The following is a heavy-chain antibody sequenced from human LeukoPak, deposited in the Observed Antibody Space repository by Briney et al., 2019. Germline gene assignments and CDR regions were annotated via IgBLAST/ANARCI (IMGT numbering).Heavy chain of an antibody. J-gene: IGHJ5*02. CDR2: ISRDGSST. D-gene: IGHD2-21*02. V-gene: IGHV3-74*01. Sequence: GGSLRLSCAASGFTFSSYWMHWVRQGPGKGLVWVAHISRDGSSTNYADSVRGRFTISRDNARNTLYLQMNSLRAEDTALYYCARDLMVTNWFDPWGQGTLVTVTS. CDR1: GFTFSSYW. CDR3: ARDLMVTNWFDP.